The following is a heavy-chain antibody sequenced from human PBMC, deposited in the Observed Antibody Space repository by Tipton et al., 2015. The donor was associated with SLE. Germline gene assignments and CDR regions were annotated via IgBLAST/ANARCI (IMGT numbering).Heavy chain of an antibody. CDR1: GGSISSYY. CDR2: IYYSGSP. CDR3: ASQNAEGYCSGGSCPGD. D-gene: IGHD2-15*01. J-gene: IGHJ4*02. V-gene: IGHV4-59*07. Sequence: TLSLTCTVSGGSISSYYWSWIRQPPGKGLEWLGYIYYSGSPNYNPSLKSRVTISVDTSKNQFSLKLSSVTAADTAVYYCASQNAEGYCSGGSCPGDWGQGTLVTVS.